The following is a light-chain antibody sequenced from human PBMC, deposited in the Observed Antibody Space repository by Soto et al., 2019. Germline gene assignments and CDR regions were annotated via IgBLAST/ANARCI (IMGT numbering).Light chain of an antibody. Sequence: QSVLTQPASVSGSPGQSITISCTGTSGDVGGYNYVSWYQQHPGKAPKLMIYEVSNRPSGVSNRFSGSKSGNTASLTISGLLAEDEADYYCSSYTSSSTLYVFGTGTKGT. CDR2: EVS. CDR3: SSYTSSSTLYV. V-gene: IGLV2-14*01. CDR1: SGDVGGYNY. J-gene: IGLJ1*01.